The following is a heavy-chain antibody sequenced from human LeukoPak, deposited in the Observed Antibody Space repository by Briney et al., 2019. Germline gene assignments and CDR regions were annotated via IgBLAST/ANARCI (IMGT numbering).Heavy chain of an antibody. J-gene: IGHJ4*02. CDR2: IYYSGST. CDR1: GGSISSSGYY. V-gene: IGHV4-39*07. Sequence: SETLSLTCTDSGGSISSSGYYWGWIRQPPGKGLEWIGSIYYSGSTNYNPSLKSRVTISVDTSKNQFSLKLSSVTAADTAVYYCARDPSYYGSGSLDYWGQGTLVTVSS. D-gene: IGHD3-10*01. CDR3: ARDPSYYGSGSLDY.